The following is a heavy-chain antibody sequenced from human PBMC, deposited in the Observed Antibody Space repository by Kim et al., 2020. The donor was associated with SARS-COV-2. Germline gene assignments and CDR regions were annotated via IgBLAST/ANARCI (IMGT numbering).Heavy chain of an antibody. Sequence: FTISRDNAKNSLYLQMNSLRDEDTAVYYCAREAILFYDYVWGSYQYYFDYWGQGTLVTVSS. V-gene: IGHV3-48*02. CDR3: AREAILFYDYVWGSYQYYFDY. J-gene: IGHJ4*02. D-gene: IGHD3-16*01.